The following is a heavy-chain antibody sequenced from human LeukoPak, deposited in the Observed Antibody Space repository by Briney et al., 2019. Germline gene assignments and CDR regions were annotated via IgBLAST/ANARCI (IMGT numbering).Heavy chain of an antibody. V-gene: IGHV4-4*07. D-gene: IGHD6-19*01. CDR2: IYSSGST. J-gene: IGHJ3*02. Sequence: GSLRLSCAASGFTFSSYAMSWVRQAPGKGLEWIGRIYSSGSTNYNPSLKSRVTMSVDTSKNKFSLKLSSVTAADTAFYYCVRGLIAVAGRFSRSSPNRDDAFDIWGQGTMVTVSS. CDR3: VRGLIAVAGRFSRSSPNRDDAFDI. CDR1: GFTFSSYA.